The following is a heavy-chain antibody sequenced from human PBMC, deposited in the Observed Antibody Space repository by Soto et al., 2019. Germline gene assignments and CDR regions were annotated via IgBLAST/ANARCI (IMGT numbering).Heavy chain of an antibody. Sequence: GESLKISCAASGFTFSSSAMTWVRQAPGKGLEWVSGIDGSGGSTFYADSVKGRFTISRDNSKNTVYLQMKSLRAEDTAVYFCAKTGFILVRGLIRCVWFDPWGQGTLVTVSS. CDR3: AKTGFILVRGLIRCVWFDP. CDR2: IDGSGGST. CDR1: GFTFSSSA. J-gene: IGHJ5*02. V-gene: IGHV3-23*01. D-gene: IGHD3-10*01.